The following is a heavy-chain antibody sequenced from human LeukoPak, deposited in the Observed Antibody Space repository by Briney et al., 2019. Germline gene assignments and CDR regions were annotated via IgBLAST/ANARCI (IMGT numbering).Heavy chain of an antibody. CDR1: GGSISSYY. CDR2: IYYSGST. V-gene: IGHV4-59*12. D-gene: IGHD4-23*01. Sequence: PSETLSLTCTVSGGSISSYYWSWIRQPPGKGLEWIGYIYYSGSTYYNPSLKSRVTISVDTSKNQFSLKLSSVTAADTAVYYCARDFAGGNDYWGQGTLVTVSS. J-gene: IGHJ4*02. CDR3: ARDFAGGNDY.